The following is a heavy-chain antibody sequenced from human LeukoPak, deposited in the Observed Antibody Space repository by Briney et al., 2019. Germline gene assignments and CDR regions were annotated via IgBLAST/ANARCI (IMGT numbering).Heavy chain of an antibody. J-gene: IGHJ6*03. V-gene: IGHV1-2*02. CDR1: GYTFTGYY. Sequence: GASVKVSCKASGYTFTGYYMHWVRQAPGQGLEWMGWINPNSGGTNYAQKFQGRVTMTRDTSISTAYMELSRLRSDDTAVYYCARDGPNHSYGYVRLTYYMDVWGKGTTVTVSS. CDR3: ARDGPNHSYGYVRLTYYMDV. CDR2: INPNSGGT. D-gene: IGHD5-18*01.